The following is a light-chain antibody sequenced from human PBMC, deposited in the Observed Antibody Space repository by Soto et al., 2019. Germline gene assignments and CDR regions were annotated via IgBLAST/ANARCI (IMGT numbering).Light chain of an antibody. V-gene: IGLV1-47*01. CDR1: SSNIGSNY. J-gene: IGLJ3*02. Sequence: QPVLTQPPSASGTPGQRVTISCSGSSSNIGSNYVFWYQQLPGTAPKLLIYRNNQRPSGVPDRFSVSKSGTSASLAISGLRSEDEADYYCAAWDDSLSGRVFGGGTKLTVL. CDR3: AAWDDSLSGRV. CDR2: RNN.